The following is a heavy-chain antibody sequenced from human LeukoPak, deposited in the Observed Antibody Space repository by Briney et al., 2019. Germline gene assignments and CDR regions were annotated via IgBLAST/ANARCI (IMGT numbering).Heavy chain of an antibody. CDR1: GFTFSSYE. CDR3: ARGGRGYGMDV. J-gene: IGHJ6*02. CDR2: ISGSGSTE. Sequence: PGGSLRLSCAASGFTFSSYECNWVRQAPGKGLVWVSSISGSGSTENYADSVTGRFTISRDNAKDSLFLQMNSLRGEDTAVYYCARGGRGYGMDVWGQGTTVTVSS. V-gene: IGHV3-48*03.